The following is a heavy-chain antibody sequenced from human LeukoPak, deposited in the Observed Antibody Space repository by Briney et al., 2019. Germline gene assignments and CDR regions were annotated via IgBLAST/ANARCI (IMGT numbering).Heavy chain of an antibody. J-gene: IGHJ3*02. V-gene: IGHV3-21*06. CDR1: GFTFNSYT. Sequence: GGSLRLSCAASGFTFNSYTMNWVRQAPGKGLEWFSSISSSSSYIYYSDSVKGRFTISRDNVKNSLYLQMNSLRAEDTALYYCPKDPGLHFRGGSRTAFDIWGQGTMVTVSS. D-gene: IGHD2-15*01. CDR3: PKDPGLHFRGGSRTAFDI. CDR2: ISSSSSYI.